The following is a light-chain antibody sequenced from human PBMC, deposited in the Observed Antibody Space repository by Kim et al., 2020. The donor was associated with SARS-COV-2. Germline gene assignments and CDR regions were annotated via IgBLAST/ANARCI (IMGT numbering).Light chain of an antibody. CDR2: TNN. CDR1: TSNIETNT. J-gene: IGLJ2*01. CDR3: AAWDDSPDGYVV. V-gene: IGLV1-44*01. Sequence: QRVSISCSGSTSNIETNTVNWYQQLPGAAPKLLIHTNNQRPSGVPDRFSGSRFGTSASLTISGLHSEDEADYFCAAWDDSPDGYVVFGGGTKLTVL.